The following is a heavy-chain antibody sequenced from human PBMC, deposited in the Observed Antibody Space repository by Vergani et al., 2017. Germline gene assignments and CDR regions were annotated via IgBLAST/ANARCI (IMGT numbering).Heavy chain of an antibody. D-gene: IGHD5-12*01. CDR2: INPSGGST. CDR1: GYTFTSYY. J-gene: IGHJ3*02. V-gene: IGHV1-46*01. CDR3: ARDRQYSGYDPDAFDI. Sequence: QVQLVQSGAEVKKPGASVKVSCKASGYTFTSYYMHWVRQAPGQGLEWMGIINPSGGSTSYAQKFQGRVTMTRDTSTSTVYMELSSLRSEDKAVYYCARDRQYSGYDPDAFDIWGQGTMVTVSS.